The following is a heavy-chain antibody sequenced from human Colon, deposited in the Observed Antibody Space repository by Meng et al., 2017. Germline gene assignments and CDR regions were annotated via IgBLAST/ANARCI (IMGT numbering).Heavy chain of an antibody. J-gene: IGHJ4*02. D-gene: IGHD4-17*01. CDR2: ISSDGSQK. CDR1: GIPFSRSG. CDR3: ARDKGTTSCDT. V-gene: IGHV3-33*05. Sequence: GGSLRLSCAASGIPFSRSGIHGVRQGPGEGLEWVSFISSDGSQKYYVDSVKGRCTVSRDNSKNMVYLQMDSLRAEDTAVYYCARDKGTTSCDTWGQGTPVTVSS.